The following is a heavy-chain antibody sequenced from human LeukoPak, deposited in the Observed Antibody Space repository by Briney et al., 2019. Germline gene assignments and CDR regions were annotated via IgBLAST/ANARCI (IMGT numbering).Heavy chain of an antibody. CDR1: GYTFTSYG. CDR3: ARGDMRFDP. Sequence: GGSVKVSCKASGYTFTSYGVSWVRQAPGQGLEWMGWISPYNGKTNYAQILQGRVTMTTDTSTGTVFLELRSLRSDDTAMYYCARGDMRFDPWGQGTLVTVSS. V-gene: IGHV1-18*01. J-gene: IGHJ5*02. D-gene: IGHD2-15*01. CDR2: ISPYNGKT.